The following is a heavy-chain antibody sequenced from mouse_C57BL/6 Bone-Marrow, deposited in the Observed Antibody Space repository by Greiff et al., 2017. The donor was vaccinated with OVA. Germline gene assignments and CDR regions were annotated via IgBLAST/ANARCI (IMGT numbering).Heavy chain of an antibody. Sequence: DVQLVESGGGLVQPKGSLKLSCAASGFSFNTYAMNWVRQAPGKGLEWVARIRSKSNNYATYYADSVKDRFTISRDDSESMLYLQMNNLKTEDTAMYYCVRHGYFFDYWGQGTTLTVSS. CDR2: IRSKSNNYAT. D-gene: IGHD1-2*01. J-gene: IGHJ2*01. CDR1: GFSFNTYA. V-gene: IGHV10-1*01. CDR3: VRHGYFFDY.